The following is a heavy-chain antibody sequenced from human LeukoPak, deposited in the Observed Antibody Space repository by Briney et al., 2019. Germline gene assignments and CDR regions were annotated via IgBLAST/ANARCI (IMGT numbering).Heavy chain of an antibody. Sequence: GGSLRLSCAASGFTFSSYAMHWVRQAPGKGLEWVAVKSYDGSNKYYADSVKGRFTISRDNSKNTLYLQMNSLRAEDTAVYYCARDYYDILTGYDNWFDPWGQGTLVTVSS. CDR2: KSYDGSNK. D-gene: IGHD3-9*01. CDR3: ARDYYDILTGYDNWFDP. CDR1: GFTFSSYA. V-gene: IGHV3-30*04. J-gene: IGHJ5*02.